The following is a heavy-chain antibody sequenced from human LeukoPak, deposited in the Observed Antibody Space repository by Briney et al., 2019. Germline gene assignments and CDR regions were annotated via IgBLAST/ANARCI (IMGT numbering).Heavy chain of an antibody. J-gene: IGHJ4*02. D-gene: IGHD6-19*01. CDR1: GFTFSSYS. CDR3: ARDRNGRDSSGWYYFDY. V-gene: IGHV3-48*01. Sequence: GGSLRLSCAASGFTFSSYSMNWVRQAPGKGLEWVSYISSSSSTIYYADSVKGRFTIPRDNAKNSLYLQMNSLRAEDTAVYYCARDRNGRDSSGWYYFDYWGQGTLVTVSS. CDR2: ISSSSSTI.